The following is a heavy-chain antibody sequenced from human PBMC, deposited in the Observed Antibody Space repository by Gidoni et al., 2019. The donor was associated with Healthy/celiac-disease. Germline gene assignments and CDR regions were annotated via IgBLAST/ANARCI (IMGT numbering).Heavy chain of an antibody. Sequence: QLQLQESGPGLVKPSETLSLTCPVSGGSISISSYYWGWIRQPPGKGLEWIGSIYYSGSTYYNPSLKSRVTISVDTSKNQFSLKLSSVTAADTAVYYCARRDDSSTGGAFDIWGQGTMVTVSS. CDR2: IYYSGST. CDR1: GGSISISSYY. V-gene: IGHV4-39*01. J-gene: IGHJ3*02. D-gene: IGHD3-22*01. CDR3: ARRDDSSTGGAFDI.